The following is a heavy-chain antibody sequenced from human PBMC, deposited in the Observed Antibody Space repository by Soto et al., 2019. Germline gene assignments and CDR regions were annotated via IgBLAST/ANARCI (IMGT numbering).Heavy chain of an antibody. Sequence: SVKVSCKASGGTFSSYTISWVRQAPGQGLEWMGRIIPILGIANYAQKFQGRVTITADKSTSTAYMELSSLRSEDTAVYYCARSLGYCSGGSCEVRYFDLWGPGALVTVSS. CDR3: ARSLGYCSGGSCEVRYFDL. J-gene: IGHJ2*01. D-gene: IGHD2-15*01. V-gene: IGHV1-69*02. CDR2: IIPILGIA. CDR1: GGTFSSYT.